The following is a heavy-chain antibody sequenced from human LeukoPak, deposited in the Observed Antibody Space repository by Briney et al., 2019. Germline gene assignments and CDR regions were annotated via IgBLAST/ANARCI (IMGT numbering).Heavy chain of an antibody. CDR1: GFTLSTYS. Sequence: GGSLRLSCAASGFTLSTYSMNWVRQAPGKGLEWISYISSSSSIIYYADSVKGRFTISRDNAQQSLYLRMNSLRDEDTAVYYCARGRGAAAGTRIFDYWGQGTLVTVSS. D-gene: IGHD6-13*01. J-gene: IGHJ4*02. V-gene: IGHV3-48*02. CDR2: ISSSSSII. CDR3: ARGRGAAAGTRIFDY.